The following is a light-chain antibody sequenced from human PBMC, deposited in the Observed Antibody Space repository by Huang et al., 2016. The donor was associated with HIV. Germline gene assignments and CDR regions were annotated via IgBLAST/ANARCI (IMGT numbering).Light chain of an antibody. V-gene: IGKV3D-15*01. CDR2: GAS. Sequence: EVVMTQSPATLSVSPGERATLACRASQSVSSNLAWYQQKPGQAPRLLIYGASTRATVIPARFSGSGSGTEFTLTISSLQSEDFAVYYCQQYNNWPPVTFGQGTKLEIK. CDR3: QQYNNWPPVT. J-gene: IGKJ2*01. CDR1: QSVSSN.